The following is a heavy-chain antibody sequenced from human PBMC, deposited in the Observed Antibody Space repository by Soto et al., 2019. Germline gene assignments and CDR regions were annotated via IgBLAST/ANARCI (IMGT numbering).Heavy chain of an antibody. D-gene: IGHD6-13*01. J-gene: IGHJ4*02. CDR3: AKVLSELVPRYFDT. CDR1: GYTFTTYD. Sequence: QVQLVQSGAEVKKPGASVRVSCKASGYTFTTYDIHWVQQAPGLGLEWMGIITPGGGITRHAPKFKGRITMTRDTSTSTVYMELSSLRSEDTAMYYCAKVLSELVPRYFDTWGQGTLVTVSS. CDR2: ITPGGGIT. V-gene: IGHV1-46*01.